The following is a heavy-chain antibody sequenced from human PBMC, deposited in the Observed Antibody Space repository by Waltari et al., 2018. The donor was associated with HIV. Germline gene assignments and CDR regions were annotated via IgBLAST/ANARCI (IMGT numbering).Heavy chain of an antibody. J-gene: IGHJ4*02. D-gene: IGHD2-2*01. CDR2: ITGSGGNI. CDR3: AKGSELVPAAMSLDS. CDR1: GFTFNNYA. Sequence: EVQMLESGGGLVQPGGSLRLSCAASGFTFNNYAMTWVSQAPGKGLEWVSSITGSGGNIFRADSVKGRFIIARDNSKNRLYLQMSSLRGEDTAVYYCAKGSELVPAAMSLDSWGQGTLVTVSS. V-gene: IGHV3-23*01.